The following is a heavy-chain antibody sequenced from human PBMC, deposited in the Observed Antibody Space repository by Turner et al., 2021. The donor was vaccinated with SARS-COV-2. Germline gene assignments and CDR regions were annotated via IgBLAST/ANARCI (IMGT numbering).Heavy chain of an antibody. J-gene: IGHJ6*02. Sequence: QLQLQESGPGLVTLSETLSLTCTVSGGSISSSSYYWGWIRQPPGKGLEWIGSIYYSGTTYYNPSLKSRVTISVDTSKNQFSLKLSSVTAADTAVYYCARHGFSGWDGGGMDVWGQGTTVTVSS. CDR2: IYYSGTT. CDR3: ARHGFSGWDGGGMDV. CDR1: GGSISSSSYY. V-gene: IGHV4-39*01. D-gene: IGHD6-19*01.